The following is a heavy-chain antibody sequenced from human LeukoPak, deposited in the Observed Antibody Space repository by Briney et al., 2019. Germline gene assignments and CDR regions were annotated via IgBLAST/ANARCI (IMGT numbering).Heavy chain of an antibody. V-gene: IGHV4-59*08. CDR3: ARHLTHYYYYGVDV. J-gene: IGHJ6*02. Sequence: PSETLSLTCTVSGGSISSYYWSWIRQPPGKGLEWIGYIYYSGSTNYNPSLKSRVTISVDTSKNQFSLKLSPVTAADTAVYYCARHLTHYYYYGVDVWGQGTTVTVSS. CDR2: IYYSGST. CDR1: GGSISSYY. D-gene: IGHD2-21*02.